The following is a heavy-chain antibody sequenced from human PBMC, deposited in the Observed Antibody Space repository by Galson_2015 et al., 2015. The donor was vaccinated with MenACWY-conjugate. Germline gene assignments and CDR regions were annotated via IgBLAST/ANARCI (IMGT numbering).Heavy chain of an antibody. D-gene: IGHD6-13*01. CDR1: GDSVSSNSAA. V-gene: IGHV6-1*01. CDR3: ARETRSSSWYSFDY. CDR2: TYYRSKWYN. J-gene: IGHJ4*02. Sequence: CAISGDSVSSNSAAWNWIRQSPSRGLEWLGRTYYRSKWYNDYAVSVESRITINPDTSKNQFSLQLNSVTPEDTAVYYCARETRSSSWYSFDYWGQGTLVTVSS.